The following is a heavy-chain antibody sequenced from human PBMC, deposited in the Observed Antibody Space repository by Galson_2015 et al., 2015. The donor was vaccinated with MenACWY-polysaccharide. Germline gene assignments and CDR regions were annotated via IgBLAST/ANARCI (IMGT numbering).Heavy chain of an antibody. D-gene: IGHD5-18*01. CDR3: ATGDYISQGDTASDS. CDR2: INSGSTTI. Sequence: SLRLSCAASGFSIHTYTVIWVRQVPGKGLEWLSYINSGSTTIHYADSVKGRFTVSRDNVKNSVYLQMNSLRDEDTALYYCATGDYISQGDTASDSWGQGTLVTVSS. J-gene: IGHJ4*02. V-gene: IGHV3-48*02. CDR1: GFSIHTYT.